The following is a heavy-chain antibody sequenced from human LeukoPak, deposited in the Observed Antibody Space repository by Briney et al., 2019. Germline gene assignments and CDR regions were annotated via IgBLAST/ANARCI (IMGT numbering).Heavy chain of an antibody. J-gene: IGHJ4*02. V-gene: IGHV4-39*01. Sequence: SETLSLTCAVSGGPISRSTYYWGWIRQPPGKGLEWIGSIYYSGSTYYNPSLKSRVTISVDTSKNQFSLRLSSVTAADTAVYYCASIAAAGNEWGQGTLVTVSS. D-gene: IGHD6-13*01. CDR3: ASIAAAGNE. CDR2: IYYSGST. CDR1: GGPISRSTYY.